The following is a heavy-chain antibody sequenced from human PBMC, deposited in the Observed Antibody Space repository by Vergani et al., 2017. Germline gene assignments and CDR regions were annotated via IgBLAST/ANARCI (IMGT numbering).Heavy chain of an antibody. Sequence: QVQLQESGPGLVKPSQTLSLTCTVSGGSISSYYWSWIRQPPGKGLEWIGYIYYSGSTNYNPSLKSRVTISVDTSKNQFSLKLSSVTAADTAVYSCAGLAPRGGDYWGQGTLVTVSS. CDR1: GGSISSYY. D-gene: IGHD3-16*01. J-gene: IGHJ4*02. CDR3: AGLAPRGGDY. V-gene: IGHV4-59*01. CDR2: IYYSGST.